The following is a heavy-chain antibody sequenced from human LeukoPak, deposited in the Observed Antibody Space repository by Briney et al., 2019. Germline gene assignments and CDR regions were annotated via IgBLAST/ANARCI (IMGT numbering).Heavy chain of an antibody. CDR1: GGSISNSSFY. D-gene: IGHD1-26*01. V-gene: IGHV4-39*01. J-gene: IGHJ4*02. CDR2: IYYRGST. Sequence: SETLSLTCTVSGGSISNSSFYWGWIRQPPGKGLEWIGNIYYRGSTYYNPSPKSRVTISVDTSKNQFSLKLSSVTAADTAVYYCVRQSESYYASGVFDSWGLGTLVSVSS. CDR3: VRQSESYYASGVFDS.